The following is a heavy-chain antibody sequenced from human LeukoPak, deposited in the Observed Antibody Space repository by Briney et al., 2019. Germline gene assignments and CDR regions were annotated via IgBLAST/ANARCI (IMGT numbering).Heavy chain of an antibody. Sequence: GGSLRLSCAASGFTFSSYSMNWVRQAPGKGLEWVSYISSSSTIYYADSVKGRFTISRDNAKNSLYLQMNSLRTEDTAVYYCARDRWELAGYFDYWGQGTLVTVSS. CDR2: ISSSSTI. CDR1: GFTFSSYS. D-gene: IGHD1-26*01. V-gene: IGHV3-48*01. CDR3: ARDRWELAGYFDY. J-gene: IGHJ4*02.